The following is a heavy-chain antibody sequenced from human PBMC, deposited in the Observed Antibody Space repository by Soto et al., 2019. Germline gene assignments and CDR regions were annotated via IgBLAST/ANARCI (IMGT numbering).Heavy chain of an antibody. CDR2: IIPILGIA. V-gene: IGHV1-69*04. D-gene: IGHD6-13*01. CDR3: ARDHQKLDNNCFDP. J-gene: IGHJ5*02. CDR1: GGTFSSYT. Sequence: SVKVSCKASGGTFSSYTISWVRQAPGQGLEWMGRIIPILGIANYAQKFQGRVTITADKSTSTAYMELSSLRSEDTAVYYCARDHQKLDNNCFDPWGQGTLVTVSS.